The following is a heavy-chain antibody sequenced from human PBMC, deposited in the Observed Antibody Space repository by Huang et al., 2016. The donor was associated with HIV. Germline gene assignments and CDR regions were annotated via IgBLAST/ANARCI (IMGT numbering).Heavy chain of an antibody. CDR1: GFNFSAYW. J-gene: IGHJ6*02. Sequence: EVHLVESGGDLVQPGGSLRLSCVASGFNFSAYWMSWVRQAPGKGLEWVANIKQDGSEKNYVDSVKGRFTISRENAKNSVYLQLTSLRAEDTAVYYCARGGIYYDVLTGRHYYYNGLDVWGQGTTVTVSS. V-gene: IGHV3-7*01. CDR2: IKQDGSEK. CDR3: ARGGIYYDVLTGRHYYYNGLDV. D-gene: IGHD3-9*01.